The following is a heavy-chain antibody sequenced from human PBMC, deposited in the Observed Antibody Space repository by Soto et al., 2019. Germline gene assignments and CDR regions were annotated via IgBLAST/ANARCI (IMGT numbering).Heavy chain of an antibody. Sequence: QVQLQESGPGLVKPSETLSLTCTVSGGSVSSGSYYWSWIRQPPGKGLEWIGYIYYSGSTNYNPSLKSRVTISVDTSKNQFSLKLSSVTAADTAVYYCARATKLYRPVFFDYWGQGTLVTVSS. D-gene: IGHD1-1*01. CDR2: IYYSGST. V-gene: IGHV4-61*01. CDR1: GGSVSSGSYY. J-gene: IGHJ4*02. CDR3: ARATKLYRPVFFDY.